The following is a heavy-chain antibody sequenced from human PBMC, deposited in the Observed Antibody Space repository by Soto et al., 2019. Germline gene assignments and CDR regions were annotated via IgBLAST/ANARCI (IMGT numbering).Heavy chain of an antibody. D-gene: IGHD2-15*01. CDR1: GGSFSGYY. Sequence: QVQLQQWGAGLLKPSETLSLTCAVYGGSFSGYYWSWIRQPPGKGLEWIGEINHSGSTNYNPSLKSRVTISVDTSKNQFSLKLSSVTAADTAVYYCARKTLGYCSGGSCYGLGWFDPWGQGTLVTVSS. CDR2: INHSGST. V-gene: IGHV4-34*01. J-gene: IGHJ5*02. CDR3: ARKTLGYCSGGSCYGLGWFDP.